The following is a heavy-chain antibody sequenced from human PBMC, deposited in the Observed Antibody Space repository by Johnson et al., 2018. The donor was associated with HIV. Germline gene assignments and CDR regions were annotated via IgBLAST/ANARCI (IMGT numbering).Heavy chain of an antibody. D-gene: IGHD6-19*01. CDR2: ILYDGSNK. Sequence: QVQLVESGGGVVQPGRSLRLSCAASEFTFSSYAMHWVRQAPGKGLEWVAVILYDGSNKYYADSAKGRFSISRDNSKNTLYLQMNSLRAEDTAVYYCAREPGYSSGPDAFDLWGQGTMVTVSS. V-gene: IGHV3-30*04. J-gene: IGHJ3*01. CDR3: AREPGYSSGPDAFDL. CDR1: EFTFSSYA.